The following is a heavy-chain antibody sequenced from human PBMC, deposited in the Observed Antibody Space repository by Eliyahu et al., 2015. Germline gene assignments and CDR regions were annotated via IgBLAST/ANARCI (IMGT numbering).Heavy chain of an antibody. CDR1: GYTFTSYD. V-gene: IGHV1-8*01. CDR2: MSPNSGNT. J-gene: IGHJ5*02. D-gene: IGHD6-6*01. CDR3: AREGYSSSSGPRGNWFDP. Sequence: QVQLVQSGAEVKKPGASVRVSCKASGYTFTSYDINWVRQATGQGLEWMGWMSPNSGNTGYAQKFQGRVTMTRNTSINTAYMELSSLTSEDTAFYYCAREGYSSSSGPRGNWFDPWGQGTLVTVSS.